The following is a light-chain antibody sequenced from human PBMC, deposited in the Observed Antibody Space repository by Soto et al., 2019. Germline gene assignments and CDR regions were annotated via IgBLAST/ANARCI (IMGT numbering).Light chain of an antibody. CDR1: QSVSSSY. Sequence: PHSPGTLSLSPGERATLSCRASQSVSSSYLAWYQQKPGQAPRLLIYGASSRATGIPDRFSGSGSGTDFTLTISRLEPEDFAVYYCQQYGSSPLTFGGGCKVDIK. CDR3: QQYGSSPLT. J-gene: IGKJ4*01. CDR2: GAS. V-gene: IGKV3-20*01.